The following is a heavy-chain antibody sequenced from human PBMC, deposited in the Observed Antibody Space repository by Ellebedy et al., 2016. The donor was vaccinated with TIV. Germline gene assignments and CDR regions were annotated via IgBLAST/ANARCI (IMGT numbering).Heavy chain of an antibody. D-gene: IGHD1-26*01. CDR1: GIIFSSYW. J-gene: IGHJ4*02. Sequence: GESLKISCEASGIIFSSYWMHWVRQALGKGLLWVSRINSDGSSTTYADSVKGRFTISRDNAKNTVYLQMNSLRPEDTAVYYCATERSGSYYNYWGQGTLVTVSS. CDR3: ATERSGSYYNY. CDR2: INSDGSST. V-gene: IGHV3-74*03.